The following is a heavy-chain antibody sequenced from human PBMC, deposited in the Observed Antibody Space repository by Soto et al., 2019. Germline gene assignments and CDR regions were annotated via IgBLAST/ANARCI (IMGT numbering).Heavy chain of an antibody. CDR2: IIPMFGTA. Sequence: QVQLVQSGAEVKKPESSVKVSCKAPGGTFSTYAISWVRQAPGKGLEWMGGIIPMFGTANYAQRFQDRVTITADESTNTVYMELRSLRSEDTAVDFCASGIQLWLRRINNGYSGWGQGTLVTVSS. CDR1: GGTFSTYA. CDR3: ASGIQLWLRRINNGYSG. V-gene: IGHV1-69*12. D-gene: IGHD5-18*01. J-gene: IGHJ4*02.